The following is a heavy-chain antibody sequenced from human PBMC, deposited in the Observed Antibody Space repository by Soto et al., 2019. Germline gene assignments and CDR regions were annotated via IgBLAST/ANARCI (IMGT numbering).Heavy chain of an antibody. CDR3: ARIRFGYDSSGYDY. Sequence: SETLSLTCAVYGGSFSGYYWSWIRQPPGKGLEWIGYIYHSGSTYYNPSLKSRVTISVDTSKNQFSLKLSSVTAADTAVYYCARIRFGYDSSGYDYWGQGTLVTVSS. V-gene: IGHV4-34*01. D-gene: IGHD3-22*01. J-gene: IGHJ4*02. CDR1: GGSFSGYY. CDR2: IYHSGST.